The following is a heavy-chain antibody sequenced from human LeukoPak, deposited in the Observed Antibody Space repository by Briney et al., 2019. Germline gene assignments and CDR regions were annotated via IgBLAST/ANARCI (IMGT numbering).Heavy chain of an antibody. CDR1: GFTFSSYG. CDR3: AKDVSSNFDY. D-gene: IGHD3-16*02. J-gene: IGHJ4*02. Sequence: GGSLRLSCAASGFTFSSYGMHWVRQAPGKGLEWVAVIPYDGSNKYYADSVKGRFTISRDNSKNTLYLQMNSLRAEDTAVYYCAKDVSSNFDYWGQGTLVIVSS. V-gene: IGHV3-30*18. CDR2: IPYDGSNK.